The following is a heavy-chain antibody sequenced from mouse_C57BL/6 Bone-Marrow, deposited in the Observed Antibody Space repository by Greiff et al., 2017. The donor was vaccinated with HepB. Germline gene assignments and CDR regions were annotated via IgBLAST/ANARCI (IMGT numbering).Heavy chain of an antibody. CDR2: IDPSDSYT. Sequence: VQLQQPGAELVRPGTSVKLSCKASGYTFTSYWMHWVKQRPGQGLEWIGVIDPSDSYTNYNQKFKGKATLTVDTSASTAYMQHSSLTSEDSAVYYCARSGWLRRRVDYWGQGTTLTVSS. V-gene: IGHV1-59*01. CDR1: GYTFTSYW. J-gene: IGHJ2*01. D-gene: IGHD2-2*01. CDR3: ARSGWLRRRVDY.